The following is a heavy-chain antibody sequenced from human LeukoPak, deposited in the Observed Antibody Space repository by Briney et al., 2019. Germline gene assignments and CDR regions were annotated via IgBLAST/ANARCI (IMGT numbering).Heavy chain of an antibody. CDR3: AGVTYSGSYRYYYYDMDV. J-gene: IGHJ6*03. Sequence: SETLSFTSTGSGGSISSYYWGWIRQPPGKGLEWIGYIYYSGSTNYYPSLKSRVTISVDTSKNQFFLKLSSVTAADTAVYYCAGVTYSGSYRYYYYDMDVWGKGATVTISS. V-gene: IGHV4-59*01. CDR1: GGSISSYY. D-gene: IGHD1-26*01. CDR2: IYYSGST.